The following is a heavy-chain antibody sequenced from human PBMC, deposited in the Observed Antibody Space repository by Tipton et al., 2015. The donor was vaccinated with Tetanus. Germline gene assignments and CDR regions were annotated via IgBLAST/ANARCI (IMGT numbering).Heavy chain of an antibody. D-gene: IGHD2-2*01. CDR2: IKQDGGEK. Sequence: SLRLSCAASGFTFNTYWMTWARQVPGKGLEWVANIKQDGGEKYCVDSVKGRFTISRDNARNSLYLQMNSLRAEDTAVYYCARVRGYCSSTTCSGIDYWGQGTLVTVSS. CDR3: ARVRGYCSSTTCSGIDY. V-gene: IGHV3-7*01. J-gene: IGHJ4*02. CDR1: GFTFNTYW.